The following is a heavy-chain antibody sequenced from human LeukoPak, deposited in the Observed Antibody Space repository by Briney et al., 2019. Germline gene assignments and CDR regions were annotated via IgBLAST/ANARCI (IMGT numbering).Heavy chain of an antibody. Sequence: GGSLRLSCAASGFTFSSYAMSWVRQAPGKGLEWVSAISGSGGSTYYADSVKGRFTISRDNSKNTLYLQMNSLRAEDTAVYYCAKDDDYVWGSPYYFDYWGQGTLVTVSS. CDR2: ISGSGGST. J-gene: IGHJ4*02. D-gene: IGHD3-16*01. V-gene: IGHV3-23*01. CDR3: AKDDDYVWGSPYYFDY. CDR1: GFTFSSYA.